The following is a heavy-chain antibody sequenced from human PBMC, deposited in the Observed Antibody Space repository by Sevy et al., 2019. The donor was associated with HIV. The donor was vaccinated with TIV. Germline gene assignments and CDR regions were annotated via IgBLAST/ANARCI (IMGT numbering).Heavy chain of an antibody. CDR3: ARDTGTTETGRYFDL. CDR2: IKQDGSER. CDR1: GFTLSSYW. D-gene: IGHD1-7*01. V-gene: IGHV3-7*01. Sequence: GGSLRLSCAASGFTLSSYWMTWFRQAPGKGLERVANIKQDGSERYYVDSVKGRFTISRDSAKNSLYLQMNSLRAEDTAVYYCARDTGTTETGRYFDLWGRGTLVTVSS. J-gene: IGHJ2*01.